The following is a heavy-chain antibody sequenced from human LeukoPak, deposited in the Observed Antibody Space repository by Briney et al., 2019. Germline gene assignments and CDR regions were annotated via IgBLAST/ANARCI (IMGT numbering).Heavy chain of an antibody. J-gene: IGHJ5*02. Sequence: GRSLRLSCAAPGFTFSSYAMHWVRQAPGKGLEWVAVISYDGSNKYYADSVKGRFTISRDNSKNTLYLQMNSLRAEDTAVYYCARDNGDYYGSAWFDPWGQGTPVTVSS. CDR3: ARDNGDYYGSAWFDP. CDR2: ISYDGSNK. V-gene: IGHV3-30*04. D-gene: IGHD3-10*01. CDR1: GFTFSSYA.